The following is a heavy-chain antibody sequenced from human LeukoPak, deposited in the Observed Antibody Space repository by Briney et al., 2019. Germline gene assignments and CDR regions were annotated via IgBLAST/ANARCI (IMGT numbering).Heavy chain of an antibody. J-gene: IGHJ4*02. D-gene: IGHD6-13*01. Sequence: GGSLRLSCAASGFTFSTYWMSWGRQAPGKGVEWMDNIKQDGSEKYYVDSVKGRITISRDNAKNTLYLQMNSLRADDTAMYYCARDSAGNDYWGQGTLVTVSS. CDR2: IKQDGSEK. CDR1: GFTFSTYW. V-gene: IGHV3-7*01. CDR3: ARDSAGNDY.